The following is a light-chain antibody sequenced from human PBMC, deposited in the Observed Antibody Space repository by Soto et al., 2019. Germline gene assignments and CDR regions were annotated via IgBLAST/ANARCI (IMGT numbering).Light chain of an antibody. J-gene: IGKJ1*01. CDR3: QQRSNWPRT. V-gene: IGKV3D-20*02. Sequence: EIVLTQSPGTLSLSPGERATLSCRASQSVSSSYLAWYQQQPGQAPRVLIYDVSNRATGIPTRFSGSGSGTDFTLTISSLEPEDFAVYYCQQRSNWPRTFGQGTKVEIK. CDR2: DVS. CDR1: QSVSSSY.